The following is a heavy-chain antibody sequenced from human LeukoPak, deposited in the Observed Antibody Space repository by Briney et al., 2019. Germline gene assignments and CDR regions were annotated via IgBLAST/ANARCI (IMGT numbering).Heavy chain of an antibody. V-gene: IGHV4-59*01. CDR2: IYYSGST. D-gene: IGHD3-3*01. Sequence: SETLSLTCTVSGGSISSYYWSWIRQPPGKGLEWIGYIYYSGSTNYNPSLKSRVTISVDTSKNQFSLKLSSVTAADTAVYYCARDGGTIYGMDVWGQGTTVTVSS. CDR1: GGSISSYY. CDR3: ARDGGTIYGMDV. J-gene: IGHJ6*02.